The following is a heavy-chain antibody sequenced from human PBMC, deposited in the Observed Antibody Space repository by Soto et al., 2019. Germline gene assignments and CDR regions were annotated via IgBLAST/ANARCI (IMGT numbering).Heavy chain of an antibody. CDR2: VYSSGST. J-gene: IGHJ6*02. CDR3: ARWSYGDYYYYYGMDV. CDR1: GGSISSHS. D-gene: IGHD4-17*01. Sequence: SETLSLTCTVSGGSISSHSWNWIRQPPGRGLEWIGYVYSSGSTKYNPSLESRVTISVDTSKNQFSLKLSSVTAADTAVYYGARWSYGDYYYYYGMDVWGQGTTVTVSS. V-gene: IGHV4-59*11.